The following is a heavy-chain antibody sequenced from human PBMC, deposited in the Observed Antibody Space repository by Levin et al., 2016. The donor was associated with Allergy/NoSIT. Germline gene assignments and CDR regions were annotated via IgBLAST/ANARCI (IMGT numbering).Heavy chain of an antibody. CDR1: GGSISSSSYY. J-gene: IGHJ2*01. V-gene: IGHV4-39*01. Sequence: SETLSLTCTVSGGSISSSSYYWGWIRQPPGKGLEWIGSIYYSGSTYYNPSLKSRVTISVDTSKNQFSLKLSSVTAADTAVYYCAVLRRVPAAIHLSYWYFDLWGRGTLVTVSS. CDR3: AVLRRVPAAIHLSYWYFDL. CDR2: IYYSGST. D-gene: IGHD2-2*02.